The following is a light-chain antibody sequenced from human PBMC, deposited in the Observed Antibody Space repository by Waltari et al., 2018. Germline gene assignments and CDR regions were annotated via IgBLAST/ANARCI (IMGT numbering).Light chain of an antibody. V-gene: IGKV3-20*01. J-gene: IGKJ1*01. Sequence: EIVLTQSPGNLSLSPGERATLSCRASQSVSSSYLAWYQQKPGQAPRVLIHGASNRATCIPDRFSGSGSGTDFTLTISRLEPEDFAVYYCQQYGSSPWTFGQGTKVEIK. CDR2: GAS. CDR1: QSVSSSY. CDR3: QQYGSSPWT.